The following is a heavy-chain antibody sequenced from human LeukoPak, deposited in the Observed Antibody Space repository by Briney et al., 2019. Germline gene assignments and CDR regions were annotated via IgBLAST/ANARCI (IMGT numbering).Heavy chain of an antibody. J-gene: IGHJ4*02. CDR3: ATAMGATEAIDFDY. CDR1: GFNFNSHG. CDR2: IPSDGSYT. D-gene: IGHD1-26*01. V-gene: IGHV3-30*03. Sequence: GGSLRLSCAASGFNFNSHGMHWVRQAPGKGLEWVALIPSDGSYTYYADSVKGRFTISRDNSKNTLYLQMNSLRAEDTAVYYCATAMGATEAIDFDYWGQGTLVTVSS.